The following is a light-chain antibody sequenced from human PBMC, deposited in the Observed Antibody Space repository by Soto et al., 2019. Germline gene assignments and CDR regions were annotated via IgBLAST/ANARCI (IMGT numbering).Light chain of an antibody. CDR2: EVS. Sequence: QSALTQPPSASGSPGQSVTLSCTGTSSDVGGYDYVSWYQQHPGKAPKAMIYEVSKRPSGVPDRFSGSTSGNTASLTVSGLHSEDEADYYCSSYGGRNNLLCGGGTKLTAL. CDR3: SSYGGRNNLL. V-gene: IGLV2-8*01. J-gene: IGLJ2*01. CDR1: SSDVGGYDY.